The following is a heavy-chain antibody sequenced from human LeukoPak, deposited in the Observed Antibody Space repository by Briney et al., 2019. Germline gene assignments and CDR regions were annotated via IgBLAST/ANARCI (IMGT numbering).Heavy chain of an antibody. CDR3: VGWGSTSKLYRGGYYYYYMDV. CDR2: IYYSGST. D-gene: IGHD2-2*01. Sequence: PSETLSLTCTVSGGSISSYYLSWIRPPPGKGLEWIGYIYYSGSTNYNPSLKSRVTISEDTSKNQFSLKLSSVTAADTAVYYSVGWGSTSKLYRGGYYYYYMDVWGKGTTVTVSS. CDR1: GGSISSYY. J-gene: IGHJ6*03. V-gene: IGHV4-59*01.